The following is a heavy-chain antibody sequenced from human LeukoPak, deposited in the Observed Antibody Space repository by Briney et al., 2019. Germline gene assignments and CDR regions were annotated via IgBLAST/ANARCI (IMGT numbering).Heavy chain of an antibody. CDR1: GYTFTSYG. Sequence: ASVKVSCKASGYTFTSYGISWVRQAPGQGLEWMGWISAYNGNTNYAQKLQGRVTMTTDTSTSTAYVELRSLRSDDTAVYYCARDRYDFWSGSYTGPDYWGQGTLVTVSS. J-gene: IGHJ4*02. CDR2: ISAYNGNT. CDR3: ARDRYDFWSGSYTGPDY. V-gene: IGHV1-18*01. D-gene: IGHD3-3*01.